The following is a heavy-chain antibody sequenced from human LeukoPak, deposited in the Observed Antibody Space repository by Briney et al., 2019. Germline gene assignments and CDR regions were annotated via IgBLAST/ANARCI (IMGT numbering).Heavy chain of an antibody. J-gene: IGHJ4*02. CDR1: GFTFSNYW. V-gene: IGHV3-7*01. CDR2: IKQDGSEK. CDR3: ARAPATNEWRCMDY. D-gene: IGHD2-8*02. Sequence: GGSLRLSCAASGFTFSNYWMGWVRQAPGKGLEWVANIKQDGSEKRCVDPVKGRFTISRDNAKNSPYLQMNSLRAEDTAVYYCARAPATNEWRCMDYWGQGTLVTVSS.